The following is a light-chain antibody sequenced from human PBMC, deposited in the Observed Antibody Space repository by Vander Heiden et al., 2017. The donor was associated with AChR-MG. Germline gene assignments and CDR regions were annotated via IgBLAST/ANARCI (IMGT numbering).Light chain of an antibody. V-gene: IGKV1-39*01. Sequence: QGRQSPSSLSASVGDRVTITGRASQRISSYLNWYQQKPGQAPKLLISVASSLQSGVPSRFSGSGSGTDFTLTISSLQPEDFATYYCQQGYSSPYTFGQGTNLEIK. CDR3: QQGYSSPYT. CDR2: VAS. CDR1: QRISSY. J-gene: IGKJ2*01.